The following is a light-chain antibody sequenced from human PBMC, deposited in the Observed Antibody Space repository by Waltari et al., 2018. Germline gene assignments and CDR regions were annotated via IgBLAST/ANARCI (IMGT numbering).Light chain of an antibody. CDR3: QSYDAGLSGPWV. CDR1: RSNMGAGFQ. J-gene: IGLJ3*02. CDR2: DTS. V-gene: IGLV1-40*01. Sequence: QSALTQPPSVSGAPGQRVTISCTGSRSNMGAGFQAYWYQHLPGAAPKLVIFDTSNRPSGVPDRFSATKSGASASLTISGLQAEDEADYYCQSYDAGLSGPWVFGSGTKLTVL.